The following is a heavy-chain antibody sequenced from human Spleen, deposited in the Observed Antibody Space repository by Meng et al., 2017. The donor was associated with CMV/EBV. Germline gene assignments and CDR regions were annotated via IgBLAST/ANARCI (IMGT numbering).Heavy chain of an antibody. J-gene: IGHJ4*02. CDR1: GYTFTSYE. V-gene: IGHV1-8*03. Sequence: KVSCKASGYTFTSYEINWVRQATGKGLEWMGWMKPNSGNTGYAQKFQGRVTITRNTSISTAYMELSSLRSEDTAVYYCARGDGSFDYWGQGTLVTVSS. D-gene: IGHD5-24*01. CDR3: ARGDGSFDY. CDR2: MKPNSGNT.